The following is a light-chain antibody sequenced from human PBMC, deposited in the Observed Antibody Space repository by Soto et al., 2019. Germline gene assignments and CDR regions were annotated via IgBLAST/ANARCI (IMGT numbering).Light chain of an antibody. Sequence: QSVLTQPHSASGTPGQRVTISCSGSSSNIGSNTVNWYQQFPGTAPKLLIYSNNQRPSGVPDRFSGSKSGTSASLAISGLQSEDEADYYCAARDDSLNGQVFGTGTKLTVL. CDR2: SNN. CDR1: SSNIGSNT. J-gene: IGLJ1*01. CDR3: AARDDSLNGQV. V-gene: IGLV1-44*01.